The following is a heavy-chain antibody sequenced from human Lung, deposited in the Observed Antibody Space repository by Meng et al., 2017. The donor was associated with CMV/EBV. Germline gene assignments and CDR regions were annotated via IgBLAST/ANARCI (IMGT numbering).Heavy chain of an antibody. CDR2: IYYSGSS. CDR1: GASIDSDNYY. Sequence: SETLSLTCTVSGASIDSDNYYWSWIRQPPGKGLEWIGYIYYSGSSFYNPSLKSRVTISLNMSKDQFSLYLSSVTAADTAVYYCARADYYNLMDVWGQGTTVTFSS. J-gene: IGHJ6*02. CDR3: ARADYYNLMDV. V-gene: IGHV4-30-4*08.